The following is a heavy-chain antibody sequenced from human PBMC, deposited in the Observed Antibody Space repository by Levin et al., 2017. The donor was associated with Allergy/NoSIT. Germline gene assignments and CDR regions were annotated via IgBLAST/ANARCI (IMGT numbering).Heavy chain of an antibody. D-gene: IGHD3-10*01. CDR3: ARAGGLDV. CDR1: GFTFSNHW. Sequence: PGGSLRLSCAASGFTFSNHWMTWVRQAPGKGLEWVANIKVDGSEKNYVDSVKGRFTISRDNAKNSLYLQMNSLRVEDTAVYYCARAGGLDVWGQGTTVSVSS. J-gene: IGHJ6*02. CDR2: IKVDGSEK. V-gene: IGHV3-7*01.